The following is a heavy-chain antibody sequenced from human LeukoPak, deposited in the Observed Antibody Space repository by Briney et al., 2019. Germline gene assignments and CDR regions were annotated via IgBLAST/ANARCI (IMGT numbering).Heavy chain of an antibody. CDR1: GYTFTGYY. V-gene: IGHV1-69*06. Sequence: SVKVSCKASGYTFTGYYMHWVRQAPGQGLEWMGGIIPIFGTANYAQKFQGRVTITADKSTSTAYMELSSLRSEDTAVYYCARDQGTYGGYDGYYYYYMDVWGKGTTVTVSS. J-gene: IGHJ6*03. CDR2: IIPIFGTA. CDR3: ARDQGTYGGYDGYYYYYMDV. D-gene: IGHD5-12*01.